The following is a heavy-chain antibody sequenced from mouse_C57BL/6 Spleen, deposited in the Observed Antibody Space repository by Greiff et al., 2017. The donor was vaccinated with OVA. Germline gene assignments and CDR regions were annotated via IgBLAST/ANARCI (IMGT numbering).Heavy chain of an antibody. CDR1: GFSLTSYG. D-gene: IGHD2-5*01. CDR2: IWSDGST. J-gene: IGHJ4*01. Sequence: QVQLKESGPGLVAPSQSLSITCTVSGFSLTSYGVHWVRQPPGKGLEWLVVIWSDGSTTYNSALKSRLSISKDNSKSQVFLKMNSLQTDDTAMYYCARHEDSNYVNAMDYWGQGTSVTVSS. V-gene: IGHV2-6-1*01. CDR3: ARHEDSNYVNAMDY.